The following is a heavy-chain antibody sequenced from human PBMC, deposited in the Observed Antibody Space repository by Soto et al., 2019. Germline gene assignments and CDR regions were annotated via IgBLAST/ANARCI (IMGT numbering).Heavy chain of an antibody. CDR3: ARLKQEDAIA. V-gene: IGHV1-8*01. J-gene: IGHJ5*02. CDR2: MNPNSGNT. CDR1: GYTFTSYD. Sequence: QVQLVQSGAEVKKPGASVKVSCKASGYTFTSYDINWVRLATGQGLEWMGWMNPNSGNTAYAQKFQGRVNMTRNTSISTGYMELSSLRSEDTAVYYCARLKQEDAIAWGQGTLVTVSS.